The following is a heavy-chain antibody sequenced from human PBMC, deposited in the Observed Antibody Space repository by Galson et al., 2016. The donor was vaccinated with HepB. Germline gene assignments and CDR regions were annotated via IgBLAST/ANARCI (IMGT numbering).Heavy chain of an antibody. D-gene: IGHD1-26*01. CDR3: PRGSEWELRSVGY. J-gene: IGHJ4*02. Sequence: ETLSLTCAVFGGSFSGYHWSRIRQPPGKGLEWIGEIIHSESTSYNPSLKSRVTMSLDTSKQQVSLNLTSVTAADTAVYYCPRGSEWELRSVGYWCQGSLVTVSS. CDR1: GGSFSGYH. V-gene: IGHV4-34*01. CDR2: IIHSEST.